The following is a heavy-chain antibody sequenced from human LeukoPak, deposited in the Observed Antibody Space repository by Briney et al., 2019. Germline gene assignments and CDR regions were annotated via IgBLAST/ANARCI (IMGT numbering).Heavy chain of an antibody. CDR1: GFTFSSYW. V-gene: IGHV3-74*01. CDR3: ARDRIYGSRFDP. D-gene: IGHD2/OR15-2a*01. CDR2: INTDGSST. J-gene: IGHJ5*02. Sequence: GGSLRLSCAASGFTFSSYWMHWVRQAPGKGLVWVSRINTDGSSTSYADSVKGRFTISRDNAKNTLYLQMNSLRAEDTAVYYCARDRIYGSRFDPWGQGTLVTVSS.